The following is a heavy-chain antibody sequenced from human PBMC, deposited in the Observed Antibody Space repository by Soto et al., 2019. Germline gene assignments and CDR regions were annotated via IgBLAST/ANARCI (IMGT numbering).Heavy chain of an antibody. CDR3: ARDQLEGNWFDP. V-gene: IGHV4-39*07. CDR2: IYYSGSA. D-gene: IGHD1-1*01. CDR1: GGSISSSDYY. J-gene: IGHJ5*02. Sequence: SETLSLTCTVSGGSISSSDYYWGWIRQPPGKGLEWIGNIYYSGSASYNPSLKSRVTISVDKSKNQFSLKLTSVTAADTAVYYCARDQLEGNWFDPWGQGTLVTVS.